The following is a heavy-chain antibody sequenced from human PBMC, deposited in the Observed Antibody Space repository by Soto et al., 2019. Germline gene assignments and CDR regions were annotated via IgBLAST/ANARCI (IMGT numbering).Heavy chain of an antibody. CDR1: GFTFSSYG. V-gene: IGHV3-33*01. Sequence: GGSLRLSCAASGFTFSSYGMHWVRQAPGKGLEWVAVIWYDGSNKYYADSVKGRFTISRDNSKNTLYLQMNSLRAEDTAVYYCARAREYYYDSSGAIDYWCQGTLVTVS. CDR3: ARAREYYYDSSGAIDY. J-gene: IGHJ4*02. CDR2: IWYDGSNK. D-gene: IGHD3-22*01.